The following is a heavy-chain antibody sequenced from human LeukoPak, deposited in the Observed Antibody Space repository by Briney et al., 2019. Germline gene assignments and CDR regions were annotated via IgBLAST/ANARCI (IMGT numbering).Heavy chain of an antibody. CDR2: INPNSGGT. CDR3: ARAGTYYYDSSGYPTLYYYYYYMDV. V-gene: IGHV1-2*02. J-gene: IGHJ6*03. D-gene: IGHD3-22*01. Sequence: ASVKVSCKASGYTFTGYYMHWVRQAPGQGLEWMGWINPNSGGTNYAQKFQGRVTMTRDTSISTAYMELSRLRSDDTAVYYCARAGTYYYDSSGYPTLYYYYYYMDVWGKGTTVTVSS. CDR1: GYTFTGYY.